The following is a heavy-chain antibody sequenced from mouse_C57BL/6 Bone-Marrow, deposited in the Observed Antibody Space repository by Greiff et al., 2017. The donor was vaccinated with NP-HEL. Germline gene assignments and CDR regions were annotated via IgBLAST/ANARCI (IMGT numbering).Heavy chain of an antibody. V-gene: IGHV5-16*01. J-gene: IGHJ1*03. D-gene: IGHD1-1*01. CDR1: GFTFSDYY. Sequence: EVKVVESEGGLVQPGSSMKLSCTASGFTFSDYYMAWVRQVPEKGLEWVANINYDGSSTYYLDSLKSRFIISRDNAKNILYLQMSSLKSEDTATYYCARLIYYYGNWYFDVWGTGTTVTVSS. CDR3: ARLIYYYGNWYFDV. CDR2: INYDGSST.